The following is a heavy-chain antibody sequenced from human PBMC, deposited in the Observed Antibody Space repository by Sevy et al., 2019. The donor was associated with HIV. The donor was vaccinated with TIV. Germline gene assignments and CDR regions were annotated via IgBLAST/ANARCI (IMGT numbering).Heavy chain of an antibody. CDR1: GGTFSSYA. D-gene: IGHD4-17*01. J-gene: IGHJ6*02. Sequence: ASVKVSCKASGGTFSSYAISWVRQAPGQGLEWMGGIIPIFGTANYAQKFQGRVTITADESTSTDYMELSSLRSEDTAVYYCAGSGDPSPGYYYYGMDVWGQGTTVTVSS. V-gene: IGHV1-69*13. CDR2: IIPIFGTA. CDR3: AGSGDPSPGYYYYGMDV.